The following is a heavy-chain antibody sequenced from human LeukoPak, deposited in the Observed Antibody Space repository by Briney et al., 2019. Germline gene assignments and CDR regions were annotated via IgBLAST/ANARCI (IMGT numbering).Heavy chain of an antibody. J-gene: IGHJ6*03. CDR3: SRAGGGYSYGYYMDV. V-gene: IGHV3-48*03. Sequence: SGGSLRLSCAASGFTFSSYEMNWVRQAPGKGLEWVSYISSSGSTIYYADSVKGRFTISRDNSKNTLYLQMNSLRAEDTAVYYCSRAGGGYSYGYYMDVWGKGTTVSIS. CDR2: ISSSGSTI. CDR1: GFTFSSYE. D-gene: IGHD5-18*01.